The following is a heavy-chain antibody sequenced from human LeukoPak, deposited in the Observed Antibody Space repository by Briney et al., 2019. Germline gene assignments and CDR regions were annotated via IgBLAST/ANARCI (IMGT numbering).Heavy chain of an antibody. CDR1: GYSFTSYY. D-gene: IGHD6-13*01. Sequence: ASVKVSCKASGYSFTSYYMHWVRQAPGQGPEWMGVISPSGGSTTYAQKFQGRVTLTRDMSTSTDYLELSSLRSEDTAVYYCARAGYSSSWSQDAFDYWGQGTLVTVSS. V-gene: IGHV1-46*01. CDR3: ARAGYSSSWSQDAFDY. J-gene: IGHJ4*02. CDR2: ISPSGGST.